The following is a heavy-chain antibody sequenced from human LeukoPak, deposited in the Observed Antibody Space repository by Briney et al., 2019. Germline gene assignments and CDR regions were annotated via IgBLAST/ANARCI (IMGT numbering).Heavy chain of an antibody. Sequence: SVKVSCKASGGTFSSYGITWVRQAPGQGLEWVGGIIPISGTTNYAQKFQGRVTITADKSTSTAYMELSSLRSEDTAVYYCARDPEWGSFDYWGQGTLVTVSS. CDR3: ARDPEWGSFDY. CDR1: GGTFSSYG. J-gene: IGHJ4*02. D-gene: IGHD1-26*01. V-gene: IGHV1-69*06. CDR2: IIPISGTT.